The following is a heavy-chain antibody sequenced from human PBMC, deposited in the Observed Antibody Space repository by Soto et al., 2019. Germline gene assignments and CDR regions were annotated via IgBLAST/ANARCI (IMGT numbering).Heavy chain of an antibody. CDR2: FDPEDGET. Sequence: ASVKVSCKVSGYTLTELSMHWVRQAPGKGLEWMGGFDPEDGETIYAQKFQGRVTMTEDTSTDTAYMELSSLRSEDTAVYYCATVPRVGLEWLFHCVYWGQGTLVTVSS. D-gene: IGHD3-3*01. CDR1: GYTLTELS. V-gene: IGHV1-24*01. J-gene: IGHJ4*02. CDR3: ATVPRVGLEWLFHCVY.